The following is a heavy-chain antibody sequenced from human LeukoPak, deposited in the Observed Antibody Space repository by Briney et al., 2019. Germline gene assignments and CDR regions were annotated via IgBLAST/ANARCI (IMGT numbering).Heavy chain of an antibody. CDR1: GFTFSSYA. V-gene: IGHV3-23*01. CDR3: ARSLLRFGPLPRPLDY. Sequence: PGGSLRLSCAASGFTFSSYAMSWVRQAPGKGLEWVSTISGSGGSTYYADSVKGRFTISRDNSKNTLYLQMNSLRAEDAAVYYCARSLLRFGPLPRPLDYWGQGTLVTVSS. CDR2: ISGSGGST. J-gene: IGHJ4*02. D-gene: IGHD3-3*01.